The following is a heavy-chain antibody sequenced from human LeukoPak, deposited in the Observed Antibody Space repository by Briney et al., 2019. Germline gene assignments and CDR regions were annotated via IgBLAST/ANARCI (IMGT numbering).Heavy chain of an antibody. CDR2: INPNSGGT. V-gene: IGHV1-2*02. Sequence: ASVKVSCKASGYTFTGYYMHWVRQAPGQGLEWMGWINPNSGGTNYAQKFQGRVTMTRDTSISTAYMELSRLRSDDTAVYYCARAGGPDCSGDSCYSVVDPWFGPWGQGTLVTVSS. D-gene: IGHD2-15*01. CDR3: ARAGGPDCSGDSCYSVVDPWFGP. J-gene: IGHJ5*02. CDR1: GYTFTGYY.